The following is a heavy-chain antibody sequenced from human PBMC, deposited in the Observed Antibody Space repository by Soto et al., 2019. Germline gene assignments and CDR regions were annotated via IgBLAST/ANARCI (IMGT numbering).Heavy chain of an antibody. V-gene: IGHV3-30-3*01. CDR2: ISYDGSNK. CDR3: ARDLSSDIVLMVYAIEDYGMDV. CDR1: GFTFSSYA. Sequence: GGSLRLSCAASGFTFSSYAMHWVRQAPGKGLEWVAVISYDGSNKYYADSVKGRFTISRDNSKNTLYLQMNSLRAEDTAVYYCARDLSSDIVLMVYAIEDYGMDVWGQGTTVTVSS. J-gene: IGHJ6*02. D-gene: IGHD2-8*01.